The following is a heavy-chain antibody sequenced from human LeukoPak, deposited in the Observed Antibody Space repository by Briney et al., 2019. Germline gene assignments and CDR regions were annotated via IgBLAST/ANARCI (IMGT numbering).Heavy chain of an antibody. CDR2: IYYSGST. V-gene: IGHV4-59*12. Sequence: PSETLSLTCTVSGGSISRYYWSWIRQPPGKGLEWIGDIYYSGSTNFNPSLKSRVTISVDTSKNQFSLKLSSVTAADTAVYYCARGAYCGGDCVFDYWGQGTPVTVSS. CDR1: GGSISRYY. CDR3: ARGAYCGGDCVFDY. D-gene: IGHD2-21*02. J-gene: IGHJ4*02.